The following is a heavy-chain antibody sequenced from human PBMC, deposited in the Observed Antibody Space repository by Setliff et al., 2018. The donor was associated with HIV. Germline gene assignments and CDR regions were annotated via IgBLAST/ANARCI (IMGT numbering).Heavy chain of an antibody. CDR2: IYHSGST. CDR1: GGSISSYY. Sequence: SETLSLTCTVSGGSISSYYWGWIRQPPGKGLEWIGSIYHSGSTYYNPSLKSRVTISVDTSKNQFSLNLSSVTAADTAVYYCARGLDSAKIHYWGQGTLVTVSS. V-gene: IGHV4-39*07. CDR3: ARGLDSAKIHY. D-gene: IGHD6-25*01. J-gene: IGHJ4*02.